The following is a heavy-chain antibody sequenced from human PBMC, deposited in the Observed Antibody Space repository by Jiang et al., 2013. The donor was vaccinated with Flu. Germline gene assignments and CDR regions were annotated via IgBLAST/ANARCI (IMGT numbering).Heavy chain of an antibody. V-gene: IGHV3-43*01. CDR2: ISGGGERT. J-gene: IGHJ4*02. D-gene: IGHD6-19*01. Sequence: VQLLESGGGVVQPGGSLRLSCAASGFTFDQYSMHWVRQAPGKGLEWVALISGGGERTKYADSVKGRFTISRDTSKNSLYLQMSSLKSEDTALYYCAGESDGWYDLLYWGQGTLVTVSS. CDR1: GFTFDQYS. CDR3: AGESDGWYDLLY.